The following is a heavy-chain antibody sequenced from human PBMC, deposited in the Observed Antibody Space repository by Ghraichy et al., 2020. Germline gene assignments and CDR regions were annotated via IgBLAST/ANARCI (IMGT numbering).Heavy chain of an antibody. CDR2: IYYSGST. CDR1: GGSISSGGYY. J-gene: IGHJ3*02. D-gene: IGHD2-15*01. CDR3: ARASTPPVVVAATLSRAGAFDI. V-gene: IGHV4-31*03. Sequence: SETLSLTCTVSGGSISSGGYYWSWIRQHPGKGLEWIGYIYYSGSTYYNPSLKSRVTISVDTSKNQFSLKLSSVTAADTAVYYCARASTPPVVVAATLSRAGAFDIWGQGTLVTVSS.